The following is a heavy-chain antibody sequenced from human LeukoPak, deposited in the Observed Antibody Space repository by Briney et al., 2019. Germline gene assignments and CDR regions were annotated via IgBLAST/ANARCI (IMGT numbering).Heavy chain of an antibody. Sequence: ASVKVSCKASGYTFTGYYIHWLRQAPGQGLEWMGWIDPPSGATNYAQKFQDTVTMTRDRSIGTAYMEVRRLKSDDTAVYYCARSGFSTGFYMDSWGQGTLVPVSS. CDR1: GYTFTGYY. J-gene: IGHJ4*02. V-gene: IGHV1-2*02. CDR3: ARSGFSTGFYMDS. D-gene: IGHD6-19*01. CDR2: IDPPSGAT.